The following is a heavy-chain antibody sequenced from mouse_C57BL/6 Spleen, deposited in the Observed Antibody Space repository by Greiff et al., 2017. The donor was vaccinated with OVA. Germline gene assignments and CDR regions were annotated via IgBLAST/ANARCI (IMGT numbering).Heavy chain of an antibody. CDR1: GYAFSSSW. V-gene: IGHV1-82*01. J-gene: IGHJ2*01. Sequence: VKLMESGPELVKPGASVKISCKASGYAFSSSWMNWVKQRPGKGLEWIGRIYPGDGDTNYNGKFKGKATLTADKSSSTAYMQLSSLTSEDSAVYFCAREEGPLTFDYWGQGTTLTVSS. CDR2: IYPGDGDT. CDR3: AREEGPLTFDY. D-gene: IGHD4-1*01.